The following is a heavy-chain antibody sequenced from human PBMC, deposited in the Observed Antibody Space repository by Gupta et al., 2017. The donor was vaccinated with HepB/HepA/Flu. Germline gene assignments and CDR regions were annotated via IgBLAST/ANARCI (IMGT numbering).Heavy chain of an antibody. V-gene: IGHV3-53*04. Sequence: EVQLVESGGGLVQPGGSLRLSCAASGFTVSSNYMSWVRQAPGKGLEWVSVIYSGGSTYYADSVKGRFTISRHNSKNTLYLQMNSLRAEDTAVYYCARGGSGSSSSGPFFDYWGQGTLVTVSS. J-gene: IGHJ4*02. CDR1: GFTVSSNY. CDR2: IYSGGST. CDR3: ARGGSGSSSSGPFFDY. D-gene: IGHD6-6*01.